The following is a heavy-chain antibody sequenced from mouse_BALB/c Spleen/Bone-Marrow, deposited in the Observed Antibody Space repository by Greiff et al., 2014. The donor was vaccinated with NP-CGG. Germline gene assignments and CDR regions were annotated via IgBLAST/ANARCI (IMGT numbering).Heavy chain of an antibody. CDR1: GYTFTSYA. J-gene: IGHJ2*01. V-gene: IGHV1-14*01. D-gene: IGHD1-1*01. CDR3: AREVVATDYFDY. Sequence: VQLQQPGPELVKPGASVKMSCKASGYTFTSYAMRWVKQKPGQGLEWIGYISPYNDGTKYNEKFKGKATLTSDKSSSTAYMELSSLTSEDPAVYYCAREVVATDYFDYWGQGTTLTVSS. CDR2: ISPYNDGT.